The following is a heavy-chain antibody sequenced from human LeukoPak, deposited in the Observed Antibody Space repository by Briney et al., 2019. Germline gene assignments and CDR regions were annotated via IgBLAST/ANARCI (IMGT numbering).Heavy chain of an antibody. D-gene: IGHD2-21*01. V-gene: IGHV4-61*08. CDR2: IYYSGNT. CDR1: GGSISSGGYY. Sequence: SETLSLTCTVSGGSISSGGYYWSWIRQPPGKGLEWIGYIYYSGNTNYIPSLKSRATISLDTSKNQFSLRLSSVTAADTAVYFCASGRGYCGGASCPPFDFWGQGTLVTVSS. CDR3: ASGRGYCGGASCPPFDF. J-gene: IGHJ4*02.